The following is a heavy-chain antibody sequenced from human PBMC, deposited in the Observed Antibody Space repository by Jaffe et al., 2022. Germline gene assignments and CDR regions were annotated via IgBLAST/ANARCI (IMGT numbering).Heavy chain of an antibody. D-gene: IGHD3-3*01. CDR1: GFTFSSYG. CDR2: ISYDGSNK. CDR3: AKVGGRYYDFWSGWRGLFDY. V-gene: IGHV3-30*18. Sequence: QVQLVESGGGVVQPGRSLRLSCAASGFTFSSYGMHWVRQAPGKGLEWVAVISYDGSNKYYADSVKGRFTISRDNSKNTLYLQMNSLRAEDTAVYYCAKVGGRYYDFWSGWRGLFDYWGQGTLVTVSS. J-gene: IGHJ4*02.